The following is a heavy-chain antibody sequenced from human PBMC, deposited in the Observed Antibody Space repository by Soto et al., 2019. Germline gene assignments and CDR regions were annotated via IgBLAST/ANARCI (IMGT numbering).Heavy chain of an antibody. CDR3: AKAGYYGSGSYAAY. V-gene: IGHV3-30*18. CDR2: ISYDGSNK. Sequence: QVQLVESGGGVVQPGRSLRLSCAASGFTFSSYGMHWVRQAPGKGLEWVAVISYDGSNKYYADSVKGRFTISRDNSKNTLYPQMNSLRAEDTAVYYCAKAGYYGSGSYAAYWGQGTLVTVSS. J-gene: IGHJ4*02. CDR1: GFTFSSYG. D-gene: IGHD3-10*01.